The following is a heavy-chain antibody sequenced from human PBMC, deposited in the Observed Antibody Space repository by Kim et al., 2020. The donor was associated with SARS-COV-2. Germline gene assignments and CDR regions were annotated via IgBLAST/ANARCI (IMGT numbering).Heavy chain of an antibody. CDR2: IWYDGSNK. CDR3: ARDGYGDLPTDY. Sequence: GGSLRLSCAASGFTFGSYGMHWVRQAPGKGLEWVAVIWYDGSNKYYADSVKGRFTISRDNSKNTLYLQMNSLRAEDTAVYYCARDGYGDLPTDYWGQGTLVTVSS. V-gene: IGHV3-33*01. CDR1: GFTFGSYG. D-gene: IGHD4-17*01. J-gene: IGHJ4*02.